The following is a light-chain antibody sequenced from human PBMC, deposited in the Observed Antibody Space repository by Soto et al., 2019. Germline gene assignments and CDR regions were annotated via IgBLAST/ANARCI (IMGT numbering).Light chain of an antibody. CDR1: SSDVGGYNY. CDR2: DVS. V-gene: IGLV2-14*01. J-gene: IGLJ2*01. Sequence: QSALTQPASVSGSTGQSITISCTGTSSDVGGYNYVSWYQQHPGKAPKLMIYDVSNRPSGVSNRFSGSKSGNTASLTISGHQAEDEADYYCSSYTSSSTVVFGGGTKVTVL. CDR3: SSYTSSSTVV.